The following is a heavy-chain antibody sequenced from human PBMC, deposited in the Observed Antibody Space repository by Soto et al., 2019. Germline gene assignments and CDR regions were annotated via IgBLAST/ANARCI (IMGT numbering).Heavy chain of an antibody. Sequence: LSLTCTVSGGSISSYYWSWIRQPPGKGLECIGYIYYSGSTNYNPSLKSRVTISVDTSKNQFSLKLSSVTAADTAVYYCARQEYSSGWYDYWGQGTLVTVSS. V-gene: IGHV4-59*08. CDR3: ARQEYSSGWYDY. CDR1: GGSISSYY. CDR2: IYYSGST. D-gene: IGHD6-19*01. J-gene: IGHJ4*02.